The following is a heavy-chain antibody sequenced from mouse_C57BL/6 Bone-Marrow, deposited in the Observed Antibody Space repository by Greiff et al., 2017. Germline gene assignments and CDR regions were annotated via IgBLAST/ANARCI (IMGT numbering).Heavy chain of an antibody. J-gene: IGHJ4*01. D-gene: IGHD2-10*02. V-gene: IGHV1-81*01. CDR3: ARKPLVGDY. CDR2: IYPRSGNT. CDR1: GYTFTSYG. Sequence: VKLQESGAELARPGASVKLSCKASGYTFTSYGISWVKQRTGQGLEWIGEIYPRSGNTYYNEKFKGKATLTADKSSSTAYMELRSLTSEDSAVYFCARKPLVGDYWCQGTSVTVSS.